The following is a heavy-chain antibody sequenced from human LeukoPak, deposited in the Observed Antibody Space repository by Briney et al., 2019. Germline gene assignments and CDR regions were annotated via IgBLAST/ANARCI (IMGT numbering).Heavy chain of an antibody. CDR1: GFTFSTYW. Sequence: GGSLRLSCAASGFTFSTYWMSWVRQAPGKGLEWVSAISGSGGSTYYADSVKGRFTISRDNSKNTLYLQMNSLRAEDTAVYYCAKELGSSWYSYFDYWGQGTLVTVSS. CDR3: AKELGSSWYSYFDY. V-gene: IGHV3-23*01. CDR2: ISGSGGST. D-gene: IGHD6-13*01. J-gene: IGHJ4*02.